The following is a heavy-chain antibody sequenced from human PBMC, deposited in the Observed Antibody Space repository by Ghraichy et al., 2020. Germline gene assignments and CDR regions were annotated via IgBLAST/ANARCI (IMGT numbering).Heavy chain of an antibody. CDR2: INHSGST. V-gene: IGHV4-34*01. Sequence: SQTLSLTCAVYGGSFSGYYWSWIRQPPGKGLEWIGEINHSGSTNYNPSLKSRVTISVDTSKNQFSLKLSSVTAADTAVYYCASCANGVCCTPDRYFDLWGRGTLVTVSS. J-gene: IGHJ2*01. CDR3: ASCANGVCCTPDRYFDL. CDR1: GGSFSGYY. D-gene: IGHD2-8*01.